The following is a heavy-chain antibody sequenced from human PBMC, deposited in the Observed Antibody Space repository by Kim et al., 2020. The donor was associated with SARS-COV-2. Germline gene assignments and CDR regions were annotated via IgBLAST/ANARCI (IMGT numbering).Heavy chain of an antibody. Sequence: GGSLRLSCAASGFTFSSYGMHWVRQAPGKGLEWVAVIWYDGSNKYYADSVKGRFTISRDNSKNTLYLQMNSLRAEDTAVYYCARDTAHPHDYYYGMDVWGQGTTVTVSS. CDR1: GFTFSSYG. J-gene: IGHJ6*02. D-gene: IGHD5-18*01. CDR3: ARDTAHPHDYYYGMDV. CDR2: IWYDGSNK. V-gene: IGHV3-33*01.